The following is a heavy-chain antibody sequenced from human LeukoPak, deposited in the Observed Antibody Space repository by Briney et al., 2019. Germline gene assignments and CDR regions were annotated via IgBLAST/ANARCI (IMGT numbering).Heavy chain of an antibody. CDR3: ARTYCRGGTCYSWDY. CDR2: INYSGTT. V-gene: IGHV4-31*03. Sequence: TLSLTCTVSGDSISSGDYYWSWARQHPGKGLEWIGYINYSGTTYYNPSLTSRVTISVDTSKNQFSLKLSSVTAADTAVYYCARTYCRGGTCYSWDYWGQGTLVTVSS. D-gene: IGHD2-15*01. J-gene: IGHJ4*02. CDR1: GDSISSGDYY.